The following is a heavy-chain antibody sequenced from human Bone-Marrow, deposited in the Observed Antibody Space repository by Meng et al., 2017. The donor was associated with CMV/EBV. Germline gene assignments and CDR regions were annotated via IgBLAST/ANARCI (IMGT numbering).Heavy chain of an antibody. J-gene: IGHJ5*02. CDR1: GYTFTGYY. CDR3: AGPRESVGSGSSWFDP. V-gene: IGHV1-2*02. D-gene: IGHD3-10*01. Sequence: ASVKVSCKASGYTFTGYYMHWVRQAPGQGLEWMGWINPNSGGTNYAQKLQGRVTMTRDKSISTAYMELSRLRSDDTAVYYCAGPRESVGSGSSWFDPWGQGTLVTVSS. CDR2: INPNSGGT.